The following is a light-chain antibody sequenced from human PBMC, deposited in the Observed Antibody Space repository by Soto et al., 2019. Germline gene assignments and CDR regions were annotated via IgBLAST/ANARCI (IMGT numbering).Light chain of an antibody. CDR3: QQYNGYSWA. V-gene: IGKV1-5*03. CDR2: KVS. J-gene: IGKJ1*01. Sequence: DIQMTQSPSTLSASVGDRVTITCRASQSLNDWLAWFQQKPGKAPNLLIYKVSNLESGVPSRFSGSGSGTEFTLTISSLQPDDFATYHCQQYNGYSWAFGRGTKVEIK. CDR1: QSLNDW.